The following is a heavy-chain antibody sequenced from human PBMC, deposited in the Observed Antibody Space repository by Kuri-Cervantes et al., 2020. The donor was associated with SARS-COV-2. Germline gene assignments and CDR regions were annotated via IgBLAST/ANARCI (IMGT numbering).Heavy chain of an antibody. CDR1: GFTFSSYG. CDR3: ARPSSGHSSSLDL. V-gene: IGHV3-33*01. CDR2: IWYDGSNK. D-gene: IGHD6-13*01. J-gene: IGHJ5*02. Sequence: GESLKISCAASGFTFSSYGMHWVRQAPGKGLEWVAVIWYDGSNKYYADSVKGRFTISADKSISTAYLQWNSLKASDTAVYYCARPSSGHSSSLDLWGQGTLVTVSS.